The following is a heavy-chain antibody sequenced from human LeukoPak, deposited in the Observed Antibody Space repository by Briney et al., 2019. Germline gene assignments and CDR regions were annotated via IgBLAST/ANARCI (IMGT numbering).Heavy chain of an antibody. J-gene: IGHJ4*02. V-gene: IGHV4-39*07. CDR3: ASYSGYGYYFDY. D-gene: IGHD5-12*01. Sequence: PSEILSLTCTVSGGSISSSSYYWGWIRQPPGKGLEWIGSIYYSGSTYYNPSLKSRVTISVDTSKNQFSLKLSSVIAADTAVYYCASYSGYGYYFDYWGQGTLVTVSS. CDR2: IYYSGST. CDR1: GGSISSSSYY.